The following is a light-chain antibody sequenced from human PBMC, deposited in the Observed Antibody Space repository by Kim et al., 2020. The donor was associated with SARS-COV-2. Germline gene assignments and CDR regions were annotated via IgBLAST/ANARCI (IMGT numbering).Light chain of an antibody. V-gene: IGKV3-20*01. CDR1: QSVSSNY. Sequence: SPGERATLPCRASQSVSSNYLAWYQQKPGQAPRLLIYGASSRATGIPDRFSGSGSGTDFTLTISRLEPEDFAVYYCQRYGNSPITFGQGTRLEIK. CDR2: GAS. J-gene: IGKJ5*01. CDR3: QRYGNSPIT.